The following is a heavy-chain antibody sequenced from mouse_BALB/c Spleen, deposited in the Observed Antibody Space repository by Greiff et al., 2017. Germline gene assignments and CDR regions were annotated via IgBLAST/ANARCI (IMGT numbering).Heavy chain of an antibody. CDR1: GYTFTNYW. Sequence: VQRVESGAELVRPGTSVKISCKASGYTFTNYWLGWVKQRPGHGLEWIGDIYPGGGYTNYNEKFKGKATLTADTSSSTAYMQLSSLTSEDSAVYFCAREYGKPYFDYWGQGTTLTVSS. J-gene: IGHJ2*01. V-gene: IGHV1-63*02. D-gene: IGHD2-10*02. CDR2: IYPGGGYT. CDR3: AREYGKPYFDY.